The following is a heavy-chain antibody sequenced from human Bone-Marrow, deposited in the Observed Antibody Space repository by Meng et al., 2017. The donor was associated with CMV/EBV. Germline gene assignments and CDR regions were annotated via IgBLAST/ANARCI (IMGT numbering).Heavy chain of an antibody. CDR3: ARSSSGYYFGAFDI. CDR1: GFTFTSSA. CDR2: ISAYNGNT. J-gene: IGHJ3*02. D-gene: IGHD3-22*01. Sequence: ASVKVSCKASGFTFTSSAVQWVRQAPGQGLEWMGWISAYNGNTNYAQKLQGRVTMTTDTSTSTAYMELRSLRSDDTAVYYCARSSSGYYFGAFDIWGQGTMVTVSS. V-gene: IGHV1-18*01.